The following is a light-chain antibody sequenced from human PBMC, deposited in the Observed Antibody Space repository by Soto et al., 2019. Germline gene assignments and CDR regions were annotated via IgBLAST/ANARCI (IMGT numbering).Light chain of an antibody. Sequence: GESVTITCRASQVISTSLAWYQVKPGKAPKLLIYAASTLESGVPSRFSATVSGTEFSLTITSLQPEDFSTYYCQLLFDSPIPSGAGTRLEIK. J-gene: IGKJ5*01. CDR3: QLLFDSPIP. V-gene: IGKV1-9*01. CDR2: AAS. CDR1: QVISTS.